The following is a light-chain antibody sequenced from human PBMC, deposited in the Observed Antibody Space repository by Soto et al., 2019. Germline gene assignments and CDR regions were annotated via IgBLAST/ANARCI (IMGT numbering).Light chain of an antibody. CDR2: KAS. J-gene: IGKJ1*01. CDR1: QTISSW. CDR3: QHYNSYSEA. Sequence: DIQMTQSPSTLSGSVGDRVTITCRASQTISSWLAWYQQKPGKAPKPPIYKASTLKSGVPSRFSGSGSGTEFTLTISSLQPDDFATYYCQHYNSYSEAFGQGTKVELK. V-gene: IGKV1-5*03.